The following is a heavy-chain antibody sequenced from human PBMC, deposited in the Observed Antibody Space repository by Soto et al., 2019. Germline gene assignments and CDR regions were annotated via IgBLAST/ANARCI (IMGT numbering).Heavy chain of an antibody. D-gene: IGHD3-22*01. CDR2: ISGSGGST. CDR3: AKESDVGVVITSDHFDY. J-gene: IGHJ4*02. Sequence: GGSLRLSCAASGFTFSSYAMSWVRQAPGKGLEWVSAISGSGGSTYYADSVKGRFTISRDNSKNTLYLQMNSLRAEDTAVYYCAKESDVGVVITSDHFDYWGQGTLVTVSS. V-gene: IGHV3-23*01. CDR1: GFTFSSYA.